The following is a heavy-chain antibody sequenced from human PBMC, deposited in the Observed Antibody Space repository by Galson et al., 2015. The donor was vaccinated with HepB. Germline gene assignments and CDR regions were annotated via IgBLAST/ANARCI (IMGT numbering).Heavy chain of an antibody. CDR2: INPNSGGT. V-gene: IGHV1-2*02. CDR3: ARLYCSSTSCYNYYYYYYMDV. J-gene: IGHJ6*03. CDR1: GYTFTGYY. D-gene: IGHD2-2*01. Sequence: SVKVSCKASGYTFTGYYMHWVRQAPGQGLEWMGWINPNSGGTNYAQKFQGRVTMTRDTSISTAYMELSRLRSDDTAVYYCARLYCSSTSCYNYYYYYYMDVWGKGTTVTVSS.